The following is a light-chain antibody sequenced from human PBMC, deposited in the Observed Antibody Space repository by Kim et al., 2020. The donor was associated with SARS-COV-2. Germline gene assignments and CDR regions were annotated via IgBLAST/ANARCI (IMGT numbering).Light chain of an antibody. CDR2: EDN. CDR3: QSYDSSNWV. J-gene: IGLJ3*02. Sequence: GETVPISCARSSDSIASNYVQLYQQPPGRAPTTVIYEDNQRPSGVPDRFSGSIDSSSNSASLTISGLKTEDEADYYCQSYDSSNWVFGGGTQLTVL. CDR1: SDSIASNY. V-gene: IGLV6-57*03.